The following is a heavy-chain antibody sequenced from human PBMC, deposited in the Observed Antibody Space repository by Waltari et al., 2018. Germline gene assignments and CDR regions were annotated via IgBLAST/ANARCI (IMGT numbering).Heavy chain of an antibody. CDR3: ARDSGDYYDSSGYYSLFGY. Sequence: EVQLVESGGGLVQPGGSLRLSCAASGFTFSSYWMSWVRQAPGKGLEWVANIKQDGSEKYYVDSVKGRFTISRDNAKNSLYLQMNSLRAEDTAVYYCARDSGDYYDSSGYYSLFGYWGQGTLVTVSS. J-gene: IGHJ4*02. V-gene: IGHV3-7*01. CDR1: GFTFSSYW. D-gene: IGHD3-22*01. CDR2: IKQDGSEK.